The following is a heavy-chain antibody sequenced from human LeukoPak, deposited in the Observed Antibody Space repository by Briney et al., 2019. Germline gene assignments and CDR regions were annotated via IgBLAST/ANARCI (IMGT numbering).Heavy chain of an antibody. D-gene: IGHD6-19*01. CDR3: ARRSDGWFAFYY. CDR1: EFTVSSNY. V-gene: IGHV3-66*04. J-gene: IGHJ4*02. CDR2: IYSTGGK. Sequence: GGSLRLSCVASEFTVSSNYMSCGRQAPGKGLEWVSTIYSTGGKYYADSVKGRFTISRDNSKHTLYLQMNSLRAEDTAVYYCARRSDGWFAFYYWGQGILVTVSS.